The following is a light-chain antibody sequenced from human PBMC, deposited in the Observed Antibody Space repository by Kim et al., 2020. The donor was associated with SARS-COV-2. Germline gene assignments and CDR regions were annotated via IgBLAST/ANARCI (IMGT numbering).Light chain of an antibody. CDR1: RSDVGVYNY. V-gene: IGLV2-14*03. CDR3: SSYTTRSTWV. CDR2: GVN. J-gene: IGLJ3*02. Sequence: GQSVTIICTGPRSDVGVYNYVTWYQQHRGKAPKLMIYGVNDRPSGVSNRFSGSKSGNTASLSISGLQAEDEANYYCSSYTTRSTWVFGGGTQLTVL.